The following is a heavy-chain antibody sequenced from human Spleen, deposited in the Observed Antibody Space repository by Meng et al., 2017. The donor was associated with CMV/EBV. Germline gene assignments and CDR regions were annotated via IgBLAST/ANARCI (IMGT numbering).Heavy chain of an antibody. D-gene: IGHD2-2*02. CDR1: GYTFTSYY. J-gene: IGHJ4*02. CDR3: ARSTAPYCSSTSCYNDEAVY. CDR2: INPSGGST. V-gene: IGHV1-46*01. Sequence: ASVKVSCKASGYTFTSYYMHWVRQAPGQGLEWMGIINPSGGSTSYAQKFQGRVTMTRDTSTSTVNMELSSLRSEDTAVYYCARSTAPYCSSTSCYNDEAVYWGQGTLVTVSS.